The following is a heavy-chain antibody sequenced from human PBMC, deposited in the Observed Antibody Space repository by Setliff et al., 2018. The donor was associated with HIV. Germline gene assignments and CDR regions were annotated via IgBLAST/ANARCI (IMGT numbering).Heavy chain of an antibody. Sequence: PSETLSLTCTVSGGPISSGSYYWSWIRQPAGKGLQWIGRIYTSGSTNYNPSLKSRVTISVDTSKNQFSLKLNSVTAADTAVYYCARIIMPRGGAFDIWGQGTMVTVS. CDR3: ARIIMPRGGAFDI. J-gene: IGHJ3*02. D-gene: IGHD3-10*01. CDR2: IYTSGST. V-gene: IGHV4-61*02. CDR1: GGPISSGSYY.